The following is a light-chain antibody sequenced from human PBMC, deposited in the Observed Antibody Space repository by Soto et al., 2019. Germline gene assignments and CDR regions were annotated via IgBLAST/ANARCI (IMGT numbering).Light chain of an antibody. CDR2: DAS. CDR1: QTISSW. Sequence: DILVNQSPATLSVYKGDRVTITCRASQTISSWLAWYQQKPGKAPKLLIYDASNLESGIPSRFSGSGSGTEFTLTISSLQPDDFATYYCQQYNSYPITFGQGTRLEIK. J-gene: IGKJ5*01. V-gene: IGKV1-5*01. CDR3: QQYNSYPIT.